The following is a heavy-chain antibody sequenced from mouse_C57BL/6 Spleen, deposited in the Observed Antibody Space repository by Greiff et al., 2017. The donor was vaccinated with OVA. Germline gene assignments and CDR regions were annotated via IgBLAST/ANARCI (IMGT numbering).Heavy chain of an antibody. V-gene: IGHV2-4*01. CDR3: ANGPYDGYYEGYFDV. CDR1: GFSLTSYG. J-gene: IGHJ1*03. Sequence: VKVVESGPGLVQPSQSLSITCTVSGFSLTSYGVHWVRQPPGKGLEWLGVIWSGGSTDYNAAFISRLSISKDNSKSQVFFKMNSLQADDTAIYYCANGPYDGYYEGYFDVWGTGTTVTVSS. D-gene: IGHD2-3*01. CDR2: IWSGGST.